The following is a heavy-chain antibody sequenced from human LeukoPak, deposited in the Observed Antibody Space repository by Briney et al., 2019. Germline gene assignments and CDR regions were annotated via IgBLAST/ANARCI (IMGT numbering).Heavy chain of an antibody. D-gene: IGHD2-2*01. J-gene: IGHJ3*02. CDR1: GFTLSGYG. CDR2: IHFDGSNK. Sequence: GGSLRLSCAASGFTLSGYGMHWVRQVPGNRLEWVAFIHFDGSNKYHADSVKGRFTISRDNSKNTLYLQMNSLRLDDTAVYYCAKDHVGYCRSTSCYDAFEIWGQGTMVTVSS. CDR3: AKDHVGYCRSTSCYDAFEI. V-gene: IGHV3-30*02.